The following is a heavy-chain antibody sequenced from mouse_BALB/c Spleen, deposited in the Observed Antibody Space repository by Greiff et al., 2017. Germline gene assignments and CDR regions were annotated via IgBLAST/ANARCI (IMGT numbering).Heavy chain of an antibody. D-gene: IGHD2-14*01. J-gene: IGHJ2*01. CDR1: GFTFSSYA. CDR3: ARGPYYRYYFDY. CDR2: ISSGGST. V-gene: IGHV5-6-5*01. Sequence: EVQLVESGGGLVKPGGSLKLSCAASGFTFSSYAMSWVRQTPEKRLEWVASISSGGSTYYPDSVKGRFTISRDNARNILYLQMSSLRSEDTAMYYCARGPYYRYYFDYWGQGTTLTVSS.